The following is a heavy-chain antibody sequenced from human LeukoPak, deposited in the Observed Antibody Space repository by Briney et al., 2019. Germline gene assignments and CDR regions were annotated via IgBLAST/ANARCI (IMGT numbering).Heavy chain of an antibody. CDR1: GFTFHDYG. V-gene: IGHV3-20*04. J-gene: IGHJ6*02. CDR3: ARGYGDYAYGMEV. CDR2: INWNGGST. Sequence: GGALRLSRAASGFTFHDYGMSGVRPARGKGLAWVSGINWNGGSTGYADSVKGRFTNSRDNAKNSLYLQMNSLRAEDTALYYCARGYGDYAYGMEVWGQGTTVTVSS. D-gene: IGHD4-17*01.